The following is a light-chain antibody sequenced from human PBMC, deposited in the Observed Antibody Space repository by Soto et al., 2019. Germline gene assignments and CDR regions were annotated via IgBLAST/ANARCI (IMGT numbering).Light chain of an antibody. CDR1: QSISRS. V-gene: IGKV3-15*01. CDR3: QLYGNSPH. J-gene: IGKJ5*01. Sequence: EVVLTQSPAILSVSPGERATLSFRASQSISRSLAWYQQKPGQAPRLLIYGASTRATGIPARFSGSGSGTEFTLTISSLQSEDFAVYYCQLYGNSPHFGQGTRLEIK. CDR2: GAS.